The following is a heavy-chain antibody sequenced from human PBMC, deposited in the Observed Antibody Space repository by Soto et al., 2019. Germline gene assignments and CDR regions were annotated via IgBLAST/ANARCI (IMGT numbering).Heavy chain of an antibody. CDR3: ERGLEAAGSRNWFDP. D-gene: IGHD6-13*01. J-gene: IGHJ5*02. Sequence: ESLSLSGSVYGGSFRGYYWSWIRQPPGKGLEWIGEINQSGSTNYNPSLKSRVTISVDTSKNQFSLKLSSVTAADTAVYYCERGLEAAGSRNWFDPWGQGTLVTVSS. CDR1: GGSFRGYY. V-gene: IGHV4-34*01. CDR2: INQSGST.